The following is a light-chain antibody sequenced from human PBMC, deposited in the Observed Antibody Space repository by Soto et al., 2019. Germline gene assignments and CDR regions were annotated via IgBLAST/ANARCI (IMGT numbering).Light chain of an antibody. Sequence: QPVLTQPPSASATPGQRVTVSCSGGISNIGRNAVNWYQQFPGTAPKLLIYSDNQRWSGVPDRFSASKSGTSASLAISGLQSDDEAEYYCAAWDDTLNSVLFGGGTKLTVL. CDR3: AAWDDTLNSVL. V-gene: IGLV1-44*01. CDR1: ISNIGRNA. CDR2: SDN. J-gene: IGLJ2*01.